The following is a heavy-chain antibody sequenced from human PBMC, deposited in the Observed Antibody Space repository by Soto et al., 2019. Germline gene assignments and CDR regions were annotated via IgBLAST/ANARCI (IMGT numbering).Heavy chain of an antibody. Sequence: QVQLVQSGAEVKKPGSSVKVSCKASGGTFSSYAISWVRQAPGQGLEWMGGIIPIFGTANYAQKFQGRVTITADESTSTAYMELSSLRSEDTAVYYCARTIRYGSGGSCYSYFDYWGQGTLVTVSS. J-gene: IGHJ4*02. D-gene: IGHD2-15*01. V-gene: IGHV1-69*01. CDR3: ARTIRYGSGGSCYSYFDY. CDR2: IIPIFGTA. CDR1: GGTFSSYA.